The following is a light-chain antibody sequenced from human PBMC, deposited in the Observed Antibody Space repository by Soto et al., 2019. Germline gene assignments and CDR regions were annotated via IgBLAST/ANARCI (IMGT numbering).Light chain of an antibody. CDR3: QKYNSVPIT. J-gene: IGKJ5*01. Sequence: DIQMTQSPSSLSASVGDRVTITCRASQGISNNLAWYQQKPGKVPKLLIYAASTLQSGVPSRFSGSGSGTDFTLTNSSLQPEDVSTYYCQKYNSVPITFGQGTRLEIK. V-gene: IGKV1-27*01. CDR1: QGISNN. CDR2: AAS.